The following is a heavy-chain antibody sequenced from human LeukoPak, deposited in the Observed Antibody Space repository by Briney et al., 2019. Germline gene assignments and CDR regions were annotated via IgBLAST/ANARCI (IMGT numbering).Heavy chain of an antibody. J-gene: IGHJ6*02. CDR1: GYSFTSYW. D-gene: IGHD3-10*01. CDR3: ARSALRGVIPSYYYYYGMDV. V-gene: IGHV5-51*01. CDR2: IYPGDSDT. Sequence: GESLKISCKGSGYSFTSYWIGWVRQMPGKGLEWMGIIYPGDSDTRYSPSFQGQVTISADKSISTAYLQWSSLKASDAAMYYCARSALRGVIPSYYYYYGMDVWGQGTTVTVPS.